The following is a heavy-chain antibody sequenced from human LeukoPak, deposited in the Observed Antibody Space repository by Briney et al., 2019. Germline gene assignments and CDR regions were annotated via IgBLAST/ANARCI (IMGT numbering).Heavy chain of an antibody. Sequence: GGSLRLSCAASGFTFSSYEMNWVRQAPGKGLEWVSYISSSGGTMYYADSVRGRFTISRDNAKNSLYLQMNSLRAEDTAVYYCARVEDYYDSSGLDYWGQGTLVTVSS. V-gene: IGHV3-48*03. CDR1: GFTFSSYE. D-gene: IGHD3-22*01. CDR2: ISSSGGTM. CDR3: ARVEDYYDSSGLDY. J-gene: IGHJ4*02.